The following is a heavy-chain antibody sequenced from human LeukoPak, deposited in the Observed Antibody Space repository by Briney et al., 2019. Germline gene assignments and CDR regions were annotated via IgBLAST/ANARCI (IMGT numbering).Heavy chain of an antibody. D-gene: IGHD6-19*01. J-gene: IGHJ6*02. CDR3: TRAHSSGGGYYYYGMDV. V-gene: IGHV3-49*04. CDR1: GFNFGDYA. CDR2: SRSKADGGTT. Sequence: PGRSLRLSCSGSGFNFGDYAVSWVRQAPGAGLEWVGFSRSKADGGTTEYAASVKGRFTISRDDSKSTASLQMSSLKSEDTAVYYCTRAHSSGGGYYYYGMDVWGQGTTVTVSS.